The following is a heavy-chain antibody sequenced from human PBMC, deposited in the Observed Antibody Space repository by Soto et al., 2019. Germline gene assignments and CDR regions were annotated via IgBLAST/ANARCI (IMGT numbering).Heavy chain of an antibody. J-gene: IGHJ4*02. Sequence: GGSLRLSCAASWFTFSIYAMHWVRQAPGKGLEYVSSISTNGGSTHYADSVKGRFTISRDNSKNTQYLQMSSLRADDTAVYYCVKGEYYYDSSGYYPFDYWGQGTLVTVSS. D-gene: IGHD3-22*01. CDR2: ISTNGGST. CDR1: WFTFSIYA. CDR3: VKGEYYYDSSGYYPFDY. V-gene: IGHV3-64D*06.